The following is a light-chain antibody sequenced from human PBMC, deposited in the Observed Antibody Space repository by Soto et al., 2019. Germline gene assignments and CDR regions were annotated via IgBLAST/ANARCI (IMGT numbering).Light chain of an antibody. CDR2: DNN. V-gene: IGLV1-51*01. J-gene: IGLJ2*01. CDR1: SSNIGNNY. Sequence: QSVLTQPPSVSAAPGQKVTISCSGSSSNIGNNYVSWYQRLPGTAPKLLIYDNNKRPSGIPDRFSGSKSATSATLAITGLQTGDEADYYCGTWDSSLTAGVFGGGTKLTVL. CDR3: GTWDSSLTAGV.